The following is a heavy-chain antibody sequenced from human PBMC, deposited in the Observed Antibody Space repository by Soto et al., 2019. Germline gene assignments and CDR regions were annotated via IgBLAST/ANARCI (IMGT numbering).Heavy chain of an antibody. CDR3: ARHETGIVGATSYYYGMDV. D-gene: IGHD1-26*01. CDR1: GYSFTSYW. CDR2: IDPSDSYT. J-gene: IGHJ6*02. Sequence: GESLKISCKGSGYSFTSYWISWVRQMPGKGLEWMGRIDPSDSYTNYSPSFQGHVTISADKSISTAYLQWSSLKASDTAMYYCARHETGIVGATSYYYGMDVWGQGTTVTVSS. V-gene: IGHV5-10-1*01.